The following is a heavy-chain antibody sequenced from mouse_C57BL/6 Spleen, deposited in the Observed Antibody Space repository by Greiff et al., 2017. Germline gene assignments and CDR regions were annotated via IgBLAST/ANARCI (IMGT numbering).Heavy chain of an antibody. CDR2: IYPSDSET. J-gene: IGHJ4*01. V-gene: IGHV1-61*01. CDR3: ARSYYGSTYYYAMDY. Sequence: VQLQQPGAELVRPESSVKLSCKASGYTFTSYWMDWVKQRPGQGLEWIGNIYPSDSETHYNQKFKDKATLTVDKSSSTAYMQLSSLTSEDSAVYYCARSYYGSTYYYAMDYWGQGTSVTVSS. CDR1: GYTFTSYW. D-gene: IGHD1-1*01.